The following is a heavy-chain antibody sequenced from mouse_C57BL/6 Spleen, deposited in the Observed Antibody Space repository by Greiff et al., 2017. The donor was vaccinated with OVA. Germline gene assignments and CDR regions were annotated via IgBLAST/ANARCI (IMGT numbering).Heavy chain of an antibody. D-gene: IGHD1-1*01. CDR2: IYPGSGST. V-gene: IGHV1-55*01. Sequence: VQLQQPGAELVKPGASVKMSCKASGYTFTSYWITWVKQRPGQGLEWIGDIYPGSGSTNYNEKFKSKATLTVDTSSSTAYMQLSSLTSKDSAVYYCARDYYGSRWEYYAMGGWGQGTSVTFAS. J-gene: IGHJ4*01. CDR3: ARDYYGSRWEYYAMGG. CDR1: GYTFTSYW.